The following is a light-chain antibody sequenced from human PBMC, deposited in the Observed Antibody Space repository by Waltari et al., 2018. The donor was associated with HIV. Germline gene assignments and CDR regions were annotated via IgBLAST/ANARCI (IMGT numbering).Light chain of an antibody. V-gene: IGLV2-14*01. CDR1: TSDVGGYQY. CDR3: TSYTSRNTRV. Sequence: QSALTQPASVSGSPGPSLTISCTGTTSDVGGYQYVSLYQQHPGKAPKLMIYEVTNRPSGVSFRFSGSKSGNTASLTISGLQAEDEADYFCTSYTSRNTRVFGTGTKVTVL. CDR2: EVT. J-gene: IGLJ1*01.